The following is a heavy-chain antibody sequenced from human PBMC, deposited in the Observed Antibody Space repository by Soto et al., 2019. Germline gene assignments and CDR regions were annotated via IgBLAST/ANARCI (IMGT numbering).Heavy chain of an antibody. D-gene: IGHD2-15*01. J-gene: IGHJ6*02. CDR1: GGSISSGGYS. CDR2: IYHSGST. CDR3: ARDREGSYCSGGSCYSYGMDV. V-gene: IGHV4-30-2*01. Sequence: QLQLQESGSGLVKPSQTLSLTCAVSGGSISSGGYSWSWIRQPPGKGLEWIGYIYHSGSTYYNPSLKGRATIAVDRSKNEFSLKLSSVTAADTAVYYCARDREGSYCSGGSCYSYGMDVWGQGTTVTVSS.